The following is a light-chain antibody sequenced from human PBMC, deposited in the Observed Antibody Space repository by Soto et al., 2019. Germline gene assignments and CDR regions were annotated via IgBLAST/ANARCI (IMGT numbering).Light chain of an antibody. V-gene: IGKV3-20*01. J-gene: IGKJ2*01. Sequence: EVVLTQSPGTLSLSPGERATLSCRASQSISQSLAWYQQRPGQSPRLLIYDASRRATGIPDRFTGSGFGTDFTLTISRLAPEDLAVYYCQQYGSTYTFGQGTKLEIK. CDR1: QSISQS. CDR3: QQYGSTYT. CDR2: DAS.